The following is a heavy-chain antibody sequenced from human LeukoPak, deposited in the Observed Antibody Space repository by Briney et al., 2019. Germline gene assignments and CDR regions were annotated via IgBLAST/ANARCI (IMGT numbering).Heavy chain of an antibody. D-gene: IGHD3-22*01. Sequence: GSLRLSCAASGFSFSSYGMHWVRQAPGKGLEWVAVIGYDGSNKYYADSVKGRFTISRDNSKNTLYLQMNSLRTEDTAVYLCAKEIYYDSSAFFDYGGQGTLVTVSS. J-gene: IGHJ4*02. V-gene: IGHV3-30*18. CDR2: IGYDGSNK. CDR3: AKEIYYDSSAFFDY. CDR1: GFSFSSYG.